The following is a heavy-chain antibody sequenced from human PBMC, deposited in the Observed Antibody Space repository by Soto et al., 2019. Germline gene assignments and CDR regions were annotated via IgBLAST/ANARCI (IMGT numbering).Heavy chain of an antibody. CDR3: VRVLDSSWYADL. D-gene: IGHD3-22*01. V-gene: IGHV4-61*03. CDR1: GGSVSNASFY. J-gene: IGHJ2*01. CDR2: IFYTGVT. Sequence: QVQLQESGPGLVKPSETLSLTCSVSGGSVSNASFYWTWIRQAPGTCLGYIGYIFYTGVTNYNPSLSSRVTISLDTSKNHLSLKLNSMTAAETAVYYCVRVLDSSWYADLCCRGTLVTVSS.